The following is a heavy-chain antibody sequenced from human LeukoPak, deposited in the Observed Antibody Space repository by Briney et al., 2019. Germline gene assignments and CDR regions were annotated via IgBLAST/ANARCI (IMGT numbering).Heavy chain of an antibody. CDR2: VYYSGST. CDR1: GGSLSGSTYY. Sequence: SETLSLTCSVSGGSLSGSTYYWGWIRQPPRKGLEWIGSVYYSGSTYYNPSLKSRVIISEDTSKNQFSLKLSSVTAADTAVYYCASRIGYSYGIDYWGQGTLVTVSS. CDR3: ASRIGYSYGIDY. J-gene: IGHJ4*02. V-gene: IGHV4-39*07. D-gene: IGHD5-18*01.